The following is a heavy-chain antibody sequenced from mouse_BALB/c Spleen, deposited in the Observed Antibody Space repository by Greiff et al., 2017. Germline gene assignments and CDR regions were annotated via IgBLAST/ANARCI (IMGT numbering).Heavy chain of an antibody. D-gene: IGHD1-2*01. CDR2: ISSGGSYT. Sequence: EVKVVESGGGLVKPGGSLKLSCAASGFTFSSNAMSWVRQSPEKRLEWVAEISSGGSYTYYPDTVTGRFTISRDNAKNTLYLEMSSLRSEDTAMYYCARDGDYYGCGFAYWGQGTLVTVSA. V-gene: IGHV5-9-4*01. J-gene: IGHJ3*01. CDR3: ARDGDYYGCGFAY. CDR1: GFTFSSNA.